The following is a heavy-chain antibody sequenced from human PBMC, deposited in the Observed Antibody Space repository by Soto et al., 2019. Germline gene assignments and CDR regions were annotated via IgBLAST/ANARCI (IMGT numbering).Heavy chain of an antibody. CDR1: GYTFSSYA. V-gene: IGHV1-3*01. CDR2: INAGNGNT. D-gene: IGHD3-10*01. Sequence: ASVKVSCKASGYTFSSYAMHWVRQAPGQRLEWMGWINAGNGNTKYSQKFQGRVTITRDTSASTAYMELSSLRSEDTAVYYCAISLGPAVMVRESHHYGMDVWSQGTTVTVSS. J-gene: IGHJ6*02. CDR3: AISLGPAVMVRESHHYGMDV.